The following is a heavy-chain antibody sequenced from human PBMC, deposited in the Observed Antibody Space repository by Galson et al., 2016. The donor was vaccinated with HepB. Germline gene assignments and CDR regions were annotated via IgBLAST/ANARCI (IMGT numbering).Heavy chain of an antibody. J-gene: IGHJ5*02. CDR2: IWYDGSNK. D-gene: IGHD1-26*01. V-gene: IGHV3-33*01. CDR3: ARDYLAYTGSYLYP. Sequence: SLRLSCAASGFPFRNYGMHWVRQAPGEGLEWVAVIWYDGSNKYYADSVKGRFTISRDNAKNTLYLQMNTLRAEDTAVYYCARDYLAYTGSYLYPWGQGTLVTVSS. CDR1: GFPFRNYG.